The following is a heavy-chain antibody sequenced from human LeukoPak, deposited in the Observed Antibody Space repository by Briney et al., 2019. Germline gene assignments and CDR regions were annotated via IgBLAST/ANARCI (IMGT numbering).Heavy chain of an antibody. CDR2: ISYDGSNK. CDR3: ARVPVWYSSSWYGDY. J-gene: IGHJ4*02. Sequence: GGSLRLSCAASGFALRSYSMLKCRQAPGKGLESVAIISYDGSNKYYAESVKGRFAVSRDNSKNTLYLQMNSPRAEDTAVYYCARVPVWYSSSWYGDYWGQGTLVTVSS. D-gene: IGHD6-13*01. V-gene: IGHV3-30*09. CDR1: GFALRSYS.